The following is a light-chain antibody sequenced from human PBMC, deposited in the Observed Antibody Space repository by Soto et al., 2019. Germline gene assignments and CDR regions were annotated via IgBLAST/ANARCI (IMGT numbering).Light chain of an antibody. V-gene: IGKV3D-20*02. Sequence: EIVLTQSPGTLSLSPGERATLSCRASQSVSSSYLAWYQQKPGQAPRLLIYGASSRATGIPDGFSGSGSGTDFTLTISRLEPEDFAVYYCQQRSNLFGQGTRLEIK. CDR3: QQRSNL. J-gene: IGKJ5*01. CDR1: QSVSSSY. CDR2: GAS.